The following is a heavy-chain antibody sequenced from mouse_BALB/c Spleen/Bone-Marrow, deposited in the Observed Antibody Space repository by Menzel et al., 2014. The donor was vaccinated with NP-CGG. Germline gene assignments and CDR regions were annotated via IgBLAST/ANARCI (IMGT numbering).Heavy chain of an antibody. CDR2: IFPGIGTT. J-gene: IGHJ2*01. V-gene: IGHV1S132*01. Sequence: QVQLQQSGAELVKPGASVKLSCKTSGYTFTNYWIQWVKQRPGQGLGWIGEIFPGIGTTYYNEKFKGKATLTIDTSSSTAYMQLSSLTSEDSAVYLCARGGNYGYWGQGTTLTVSS. CDR1: GYTFTNYW. CDR3: ARGGNYGY. D-gene: IGHD2-1*01.